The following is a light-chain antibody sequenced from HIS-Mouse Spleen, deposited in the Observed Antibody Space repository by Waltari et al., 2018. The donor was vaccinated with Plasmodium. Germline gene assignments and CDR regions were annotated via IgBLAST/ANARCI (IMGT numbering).Light chain of an antibody. V-gene: IGKV3-15*01. CDR1: QSVSSN. J-gene: IGKJ2*01. CDR2: GAS. CDR3: QQYNNWPPYT. Sequence: EIVMTQSPATLSVSPGERATLSCRASQSVSSNLAWYQQEPAQAPRLLIYGASTRPTGIPARFSCSGSGTEFTLTISSMQSEDFAVYYCQQYNNWPPYTFGQGTKLEIK.